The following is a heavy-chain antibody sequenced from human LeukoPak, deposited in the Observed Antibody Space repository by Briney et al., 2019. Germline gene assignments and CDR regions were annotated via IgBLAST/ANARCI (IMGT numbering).Heavy chain of an antibody. CDR3: ARGTSGDRGDY. CDR1: GGSISSSSYY. Sequence: SETLSLTCTVSGGSISSSSYYWGWIRQPPGKGLEWIGSIYYSGSTYYNPSLKSRVTISVDTSKNQFSLKLSSATAADTAVYYCARGTSGDRGDYWGQGTLVTVSS. D-gene: IGHD7-27*01. J-gene: IGHJ4*02. V-gene: IGHV4-39*07. CDR2: IYYSGST.